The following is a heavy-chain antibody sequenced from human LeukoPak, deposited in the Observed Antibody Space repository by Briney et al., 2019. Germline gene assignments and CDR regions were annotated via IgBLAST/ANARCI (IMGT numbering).Heavy chain of an antibody. V-gene: IGHV1-69*04. CDR2: IIPILGIA. J-gene: IGHJ4*02. CDR3: ATDYYYDSSGYAYYLDY. D-gene: IGHD3-22*01. CDR1: GGTFSSYA. Sequence: ASVTVSCKASGGTFSSYAISWVRQAPGQGLEWMGRIIPILGIANYAQKFQGRVTITADKSTSTAYMELSSLRSEDTAVYYCATDYYYDSSGYAYYLDYWGQGTLVTVSS.